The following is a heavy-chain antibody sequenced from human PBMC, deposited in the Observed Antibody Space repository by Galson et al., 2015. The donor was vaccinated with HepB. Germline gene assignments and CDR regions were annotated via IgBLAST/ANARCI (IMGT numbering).Heavy chain of an antibody. CDR3: ARERRGYSGYELYGMDV. D-gene: IGHD5-12*01. Sequence: SVKVSCKASGYTFTSYGISWVRQAPGQGLEWMGWISAYNGNTNYAQKLQGRVTMTTDTSTSTAYMELRSLRSDDTAVYYCARERRGYSGYELYGMDVWGQGTTVTVSS. V-gene: IGHV1-18*04. CDR2: ISAYNGNT. CDR1: GYTFTSYG. J-gene: IGHJ6*02.